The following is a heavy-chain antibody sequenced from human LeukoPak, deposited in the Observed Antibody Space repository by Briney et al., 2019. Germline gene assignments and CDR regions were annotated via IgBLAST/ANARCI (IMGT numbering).Heavy chain of an antibody. CDR1: GFTFSSYW. V-gene: IGHV3-74*01. D-gene: IGHD1-1*01. CDR3: ARSPPLWNGDAFDI. CDR2: INSDGSST. J-gene: IGHJ3*02. Sequence: PGGSLRLSCAASGFTFSSYWMHWVRQAPGKGLVWVSRINSDGSSTSYADSVKGRFTISRDNAKNSLSLQMNSLRAEDTAVYYCARSPPLWNGDAFDIWGQGTMVTVSS.